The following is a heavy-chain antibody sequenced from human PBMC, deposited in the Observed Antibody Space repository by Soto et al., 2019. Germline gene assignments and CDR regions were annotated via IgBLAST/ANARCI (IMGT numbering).Heavy chain of an antibody. Sequence: PSETLSLTCTVSCGSISSVGYYWSWIRQHPGKGLEWIGYIYYSGSTYYNPSLKSRVTISVDTSKNQFSLKLSSVTAADTAVYYCARDLGARNNYYGMDVWGQGTTVTVSS. D-gene: IGHD1-26*01. CDR2: IYYSGST. CDR1: CGSISSVGYY. V-gene: IGHV4-31*03. CDR3: ARDLGARNNYYGMDV. J-gene: IGHJ6*02.